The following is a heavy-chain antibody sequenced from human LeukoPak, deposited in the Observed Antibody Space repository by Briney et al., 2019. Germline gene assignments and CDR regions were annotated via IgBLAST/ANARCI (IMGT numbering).Heavy chain of an antibody. J-gene: IGHJ6*03. V-gene: IGHV5-51*01. D-gene: IGHD3-3*01. CDR1: GYSFTSYR. CDR3: ARHNVDFWSGYSAYYYDYSMDV. Sequence: GESLKISCKGSGYSFTSYRIGWVRQMPGKGLEWMGIIYPGDSDTRYSPSFQGQVTISADKSISTAYLQLSSLKASDTAMYYCARHNVDFWSGYSAYYYDYSMDVWGKGTTVTVSS. CDR2: IYPGDSDT.